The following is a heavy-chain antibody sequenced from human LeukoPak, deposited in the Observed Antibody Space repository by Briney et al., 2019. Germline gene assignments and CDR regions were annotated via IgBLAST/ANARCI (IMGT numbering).Heavy chain of an antibody. CDR1: GFTFSSYS. J-gene: IGHJ4*02. Sequence: GGSLRLSCAASGFTFSSYSMNWVRQAPGKGLEWVSYISSSGSTIYYADSVKGRFTISRDNAKNSLYLQMNSLESEDTAVYYCAKDRWGAVASFDYWGQGTLVTVSS. V-gene: IGHV3-48*04. D-gene: IGHD6-19*01. CDR3: AKDRWGAVASFDY. CDR2: ISSSGSTI.